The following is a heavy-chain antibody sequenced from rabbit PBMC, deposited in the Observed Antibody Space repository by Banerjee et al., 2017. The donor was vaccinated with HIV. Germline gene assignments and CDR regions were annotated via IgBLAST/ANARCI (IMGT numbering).Heavy chain of an antibody. Sequence: QEQLAESGGGLVKPGASLTLTCTASGFSFSSGYYMCWVRQAPGKGLEWIACIYAGSSGSTYYASWAKGRFTISKTSSTTVTLQMTSLTAADTATYFCARGWNSIVYRSDLWGPGTLVTVS. D-gene: IGHD1-1*01. V-gene: IGHV1S45*01. J-gene: IGHJ4*01. CDR1: GFSFSSGYY. CDR3: ARGWNSIVYRSDL. CDR2: IYAGSSGST.